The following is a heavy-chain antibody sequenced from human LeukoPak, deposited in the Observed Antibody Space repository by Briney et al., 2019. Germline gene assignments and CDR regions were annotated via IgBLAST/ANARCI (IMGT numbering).Heavy chain of an antibody. CDR3: ARGESYFRY. J-gene: IGHJ4*02. V-gene: IGHV4-59*11. Sequence: SETLSLTCTVSDGFISSHYWSWIRQPPGKGLEWIGYIYDTGSTNYNPSLKSRVTISVDASKNQFSLKLSSVTAADTAVYYCARGESYFRYWGQGTLVTVSS. CDR2: IYDTGST. CDR1: DGFISSHY.